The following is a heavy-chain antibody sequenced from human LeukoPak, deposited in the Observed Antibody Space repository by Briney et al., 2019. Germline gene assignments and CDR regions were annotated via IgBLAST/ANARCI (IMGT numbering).Heavy chain of an antibody. CDR2: IIPIFGTA. CDR1: GGTFSSYA. J-gene: IGHJ4*02. D-gene: IGHD2-15*01. Sequence: SVKVPCKASGGTFSSYAISWVRQAPGQGLEWMGGIIPIFGTANYAQKFQGRVTITADESTSTAYMELSSLRSEDTAVYYCARDHRRCSGGSCALGSYWGQGTLVTVSS. CDR3: ARDHRRCSGGSCALGSY. V-gene: IGHV1-69*01.